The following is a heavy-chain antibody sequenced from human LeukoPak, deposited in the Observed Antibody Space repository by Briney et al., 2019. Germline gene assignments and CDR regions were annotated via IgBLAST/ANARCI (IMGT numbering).Heavy chain of an antibody. V-gene: IGHV3-30*02. CDR1: GFTFSSYS. Sequence: GGSLRLSCAASGFTFSSYSMNWVRQAPGKGLEWVAFIRYDGSNKYYADSVKGRFTISRDNSKNTLYLQMNSLRAEDTAVYYCAKDPGTYYYDSSGYLDYWGQGTLVTVSS. CDR3: AKDPGTYYYDSSGYLDY. J-gene: IGHJ4*02. D-gene: IGHD3-22*01. CDR2: IRYDGSNK.